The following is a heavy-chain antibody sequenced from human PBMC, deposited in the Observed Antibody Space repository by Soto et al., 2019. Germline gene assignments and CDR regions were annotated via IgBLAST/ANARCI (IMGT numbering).Heavy chain of an antibody. CDR1: GCTFSTYG. J-gene: IGHJ4*02. D-gene: IGHD6-25*01. CDR2: IWSDGSNK. CDR3: ARASGVYDY. Sequence: QVQLVESGGGVVQPGRSLRLSCVASGCTFSTYGMHWVRQAQGKGLEWVAVIWSDGSNKYYADSVKGRFTISRDNSKNTLYLQMNSLRAEDTAVYYCARASGVYDYWGQGTLVTVSS. V-gene: IGHV3-33*01.